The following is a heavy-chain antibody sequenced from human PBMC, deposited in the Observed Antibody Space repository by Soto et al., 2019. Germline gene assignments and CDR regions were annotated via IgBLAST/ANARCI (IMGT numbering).Heavy chain of an antibody. CDR1: GFTFDDYA. Sequence: GGSLRLSCAASGFTFDDYAMHWVRQAPGKGLEWVSGINWKSDSIAYADSVKGRFTISRDNAKNSLYLQMNSLRAEDTAVYYCASPRLSSDGTTPIDYWGQGTLVTVSS. CDR2: INWKSDSI. D-gene: IGHD1-1*01. CDR3: ASPRLSSDGTTPIDY. J-gene: IGHJ4*02. V-gene: IGHV3-9*01.